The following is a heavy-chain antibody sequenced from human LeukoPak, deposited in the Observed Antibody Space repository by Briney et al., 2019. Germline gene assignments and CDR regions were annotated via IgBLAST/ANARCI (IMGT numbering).Heavy chain of an antibody. D-gene: IGHD5-18*01. CDR1: GFTFYSYA. Sequence: GGSLRLSCAASGFTFYSYAMTCVRQAPGKGLEWVSTISTTGGTTYYADSVKGRFTISRDDSKNTLYLRMKSLRAEDTAIYYCVKGALRGYSAPGAFDIWGQGTMVTVSS. CDR2: ISTTGGTT. V-gene: IGHV3-23*01. CDR3: VKGALRGYSAPGAFDI. J-gene: IGHJ3*02.